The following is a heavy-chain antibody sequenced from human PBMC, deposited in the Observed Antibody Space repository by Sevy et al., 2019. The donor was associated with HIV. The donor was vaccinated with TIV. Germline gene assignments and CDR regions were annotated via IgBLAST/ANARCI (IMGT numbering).Heavy chain of an antibody. D-gene: IGHD2-2*01. CDR1: GFTFSKYS. CDR2: FFCLWRI. CDR3: AREGCSKPHDY. Sequence: GGSLRLSCVASGFTFSKYSMSWVPDSREGAGVGLNSFFCLWRINYADSVKGRFTMSRDDSRNTFYLQMDTLRAEDTAIYYCAREGCSKPHDYWGQGTLVTVSS. V-gene: IGHV3-23*01. J-gene: IGHJ4*02.